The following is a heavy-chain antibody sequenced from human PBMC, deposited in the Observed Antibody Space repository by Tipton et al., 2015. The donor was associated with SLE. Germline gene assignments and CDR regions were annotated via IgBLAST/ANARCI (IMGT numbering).Heavy chain of an antibody. CDR3: ASPYGSGSYHDY. J-gene: IGHJ4*02. CDR2: INHSEST. D-gene: IGHD3-10*01. Sequence: AGLVKPSETLSLTCAVYGGSFSGYYWSWIRQPPGKGLEWIGEINHSESTNYNPSLKSRVTISVDTSKNQFSLKLSSVTAADTAVYYCASPYGSGSYHDYWGQGTLVTVSS. CDR1: GGSFSGYY. V-gene: IGHV4-34*01.